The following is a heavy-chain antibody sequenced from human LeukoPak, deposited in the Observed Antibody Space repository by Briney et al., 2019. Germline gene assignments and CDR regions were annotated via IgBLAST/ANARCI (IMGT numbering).Heavy chain of an antibody. CDR2: IYYSGST. V-gene: IGHV4-59*12. J-gene: IGHJ3*02. Sequence: SETLSLTCTLSGGSISSYYWSWIRQPPGKGLEWTGYIYYSGSTNYNPSLKSRVTISVDTSKNQFSLKLSSVTAADTAVYYCARWGPGAFDIWGQGTMVTVSS. CDR3: ARWGPGAFDI. CDR1: GGSISSYY. D-gene: IGHD3-10*01.